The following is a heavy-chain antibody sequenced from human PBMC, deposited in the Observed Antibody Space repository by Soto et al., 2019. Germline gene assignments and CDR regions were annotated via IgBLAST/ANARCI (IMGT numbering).Heavy chain of an antibody. CDR3: ASSIVVPAAQRPMDAFDI. D-gene: IGHD2-2*01. CDR1: GFTFSSYS. V-gene: IGHV3-21*01. J-gene: IGHJ3*02. CDR2: ISSSSSYI. Sequence: EVQLVDSGGGLVKPGGSLRLSCAASGFTFSSYSMNWVRQAPGKGLEWVASISSSSSYIYYADSVKGRFTISRDNAKNSLYLQMNSLRAEDTAVYYCASSIVVPAAQRPMDAFDIWGQGTMVTVSS.